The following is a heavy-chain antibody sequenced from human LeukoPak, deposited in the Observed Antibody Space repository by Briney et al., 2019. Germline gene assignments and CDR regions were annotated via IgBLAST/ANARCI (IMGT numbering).Heavy chain of an antibody. D-gene: IGHD5-24*01. V-gene: IGHV3-21*01. CDR1: GFTFSSYS. CDR3: ARDTSRDGYKAFDY. CDR2: ISSSSSYI. Sequence: GGSLRPSCAASGFTFSSYSMNWVRQAPGKGLEWVSSISSSSSYIYYADSVKGRFTISRDNAKNSLYLQMNSLRAEDTAVYYCARDTSRDGYKAFDYWGQGTLVTVSS. J-gene: IGHJ4*02.